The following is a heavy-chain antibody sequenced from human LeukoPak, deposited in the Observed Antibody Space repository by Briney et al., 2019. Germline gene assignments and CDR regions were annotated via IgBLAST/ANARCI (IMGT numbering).Heavy chain of an antibody. CDR2: ISYDGSNK. CDR3: AGGGGTSVLLDS. J-gene: IGHJ5*01. D-gene: IGHD3-16*01. CDR1: GFTFSSYA. Sequence: GGSLRLSCAASGFTFSSYAMHWVRQAPGKGLEWVAVISYDGSNKYYADSVKGRFTISRDNSKNTLYLQMNSLRAEDTAVYYCAGGGGTSVLLDSWGQGTMVT. V-gene: IGHV3-30*04.